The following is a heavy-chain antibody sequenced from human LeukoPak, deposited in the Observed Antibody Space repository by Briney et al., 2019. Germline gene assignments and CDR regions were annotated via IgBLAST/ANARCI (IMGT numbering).Heavy chain of an antibody. D-gene: IGHD6-13*01. CDR3: ASQPLSIAAAVS. CDR2: IYYSGST. CDR1: GGSISSYY. J-gene: IGHJ1*01. Sequence: PSETLSLTCTVSGGSISSYYWSWIRRPPGKGLEWIGYIYYSGSTNYNPSLKSRVTISVDTSKNQFSLKLSSVTAADTAVYYCASQPLSIAAAVSWGQGTLVTVSS. V-gene: IGHV4-59*08.